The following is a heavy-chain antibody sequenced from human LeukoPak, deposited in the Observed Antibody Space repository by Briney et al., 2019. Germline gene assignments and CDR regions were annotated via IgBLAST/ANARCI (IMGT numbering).Heavy chain of an antibody. Sequence: ASVKVSCKASGYTFIGYYMHWVRQAPGQGLGWMGWINPNSGGTNYAQKFQGRVTMTRDTSISTAYMELSRLRSEDTAVYYCARGGPGESIAVRYYFDYWGQGTLVTVSS. J-gene: IGHJ4*02. CDR1: GYTFIGYY. D-gene: IGHD6-6*01. CDR2: INPNSGGT. V-gene: IGHV1-2*02. CDR3: ARGGPGESIAVRYYFDY.